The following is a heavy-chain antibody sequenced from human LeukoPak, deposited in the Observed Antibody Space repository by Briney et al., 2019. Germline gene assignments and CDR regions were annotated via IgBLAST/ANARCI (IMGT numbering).Heavy chain of an antibody. CDR1: GFTFSSYG. J-gene: IGHJ6*02. CDR2: TSYDGSNK. V-gene: IGHV3-30*18. Sequence: PGRSLRLSCAASGFTFSSYGMHWVRQAPGKGLEWVAVTSYDGSNKYYADSVKGRFTISRDNSKNTLYLQMNSLRAEDTAVYYCAKEMLLSYYYYGMDVWGQGTTVTVSS. CDR3: AKEMLLSYYYYGMDV. D-gene: IGHD2-21*01.